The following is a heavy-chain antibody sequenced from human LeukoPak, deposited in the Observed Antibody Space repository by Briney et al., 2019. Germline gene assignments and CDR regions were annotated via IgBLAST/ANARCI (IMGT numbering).Heavy chain of an antibody. CDR3: ARHAYSSDWFEVDS. CDR2: IYYSGST. J-gene: IGHJ4*02. V-gene: IGHV4-59*08. Sequence: SETLSLTCTVSGGTISSYYWSWIWQPPGKGLEWIGYIYYSGSTNYNPSLNSRVTISVDTSKDQFSLKLSSVTAADTAVYYCARHAYSSDWFEVDSWGQGTLVTVSS. D-gene: IGHD6-19*01. CDR1: GGTISSYY.